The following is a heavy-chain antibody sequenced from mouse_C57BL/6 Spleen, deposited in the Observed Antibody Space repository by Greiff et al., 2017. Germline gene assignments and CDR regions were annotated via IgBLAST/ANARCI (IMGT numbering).Heavy chain of an antibody. CDR3: AREDYGGYAMDY. D-gene: IGHD1-1*01. J-gene: IGHJ4*01. Sequence: EVKLVESEGGLVQPGSSMKLSCTASGFTFSDYYMAWVRQVPEKGLEWVANINYDGSSTYYLDSLKSRFIISRDNAKNILYLQMSSLKSEDTATYYCAREDYGGYAMDYWGQGTSVTVSS. CDR1: GFTFSDYY. CDR2: INYDGSST. V-gene: IGHV5-16*01.